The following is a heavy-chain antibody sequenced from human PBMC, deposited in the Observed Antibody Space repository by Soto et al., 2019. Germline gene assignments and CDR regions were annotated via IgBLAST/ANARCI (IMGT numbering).Heavy chain of an antibody. D-gene: IGHD4-17*01. Sequence: GGSLRLSCAASGFTFSSYSMNWVRQAPGKGLEWVSSISSSSSYIYYADSVKGRFTISRDNAKNSLYLQMNSLRAEDTAVYYCARANYGDYPYFDYWGQGTLVTVSS. J-gene: IGHJ4*02. CDR1: GFTFSSYS. CDR3: ARANYGDYPYFDY. CDR2: ISSSSSYI. V-gene: IGHV3-21*01.